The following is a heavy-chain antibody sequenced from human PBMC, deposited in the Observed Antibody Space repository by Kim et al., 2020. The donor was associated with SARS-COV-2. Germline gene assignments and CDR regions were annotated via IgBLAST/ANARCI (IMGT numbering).Heavy chain of an antibody. D-gene: IGHD6-19*01. J-gene: IGHJ5*02. Sequence: GGSLRLSCAASGFTFSSYSMNWVGQAPGKGLEWVSYISSSSSTIYYADSVKGRFTISRDNAKNSLYLQMNSLRDEDTAVYYCARDLGPGAGTFWFDPWGQGTLVTVSS. V-gene: IGHV3-48*02. CDR1: GFTFSSYS. CDR3: ARDLGPGAGTFWFDP. CDR2: ISSSSSTI.